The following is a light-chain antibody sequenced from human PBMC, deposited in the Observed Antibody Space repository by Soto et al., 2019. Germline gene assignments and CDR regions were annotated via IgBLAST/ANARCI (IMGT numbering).Light chain of an antibody. Sequence: QSALTQPPSASGSPGQSVTIFCTGTSSDIGSCKYVSWYQQHPGKAPKLIIYEVIKRPSGVPDRFSGSKSGNTASLTVSGLPADDEADYYCSSYADSNNLEVVCGGGTKLTVL. V-gene: IGLV2-8*01. CDR1: SSDIGSCKY. J-gene: IGLJ3*02. CDR2: EVI. CDR3: SSYADSNNLEVV.